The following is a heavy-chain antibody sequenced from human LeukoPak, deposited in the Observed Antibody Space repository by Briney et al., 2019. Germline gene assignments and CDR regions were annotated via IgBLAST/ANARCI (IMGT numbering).Heavy chain of an antibody. J-gene: IGHJ5*02. D-gene: IGHD5-24*01. CDR2: IHYSGSA. CDR1: GGAFSPYY. V-gene: IGHV4-59*01. CDR3: VRVEMDASRLREMFDP. Sequence: SETVSLTCTVSGGAFSPYYWSWFPQPPGMGLEWIGYIHYSGSANYNPSLKNPVTISLDTSKSQFSLKLNSVTDADTAIYYCVRVEMDASRLREMFDPWGQGILVTVS.